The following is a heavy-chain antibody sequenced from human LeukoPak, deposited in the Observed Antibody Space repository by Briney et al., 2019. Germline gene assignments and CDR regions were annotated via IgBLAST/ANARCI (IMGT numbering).Heavy chain of an antibody. J-gene: IGHJ5*02. D-gene: IGHD2-15*01. Sequence: SVTVSYTASGGTFSSYAISWVRQAPGQGLEWMGGIIPIFGTANYAQKFQGRVTITADESTSTAYMELSSLRSEDTAVYYCARVVVPRYWFDPWGQGTLVTVFS. CDR1: GGTFSSYA. CDR3: ARVVVPRYWFDP. CDR2: IIPIFGTA. V-gene: IGHV1-69*13.